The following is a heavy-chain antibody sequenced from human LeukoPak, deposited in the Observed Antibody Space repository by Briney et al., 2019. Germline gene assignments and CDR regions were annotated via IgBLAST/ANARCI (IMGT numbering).Heavy chain of an antibody. J-gene: IGHJ4*02. CDR1: GFTVSSNY. V-gene: IGHV3-11*03. CDR3: VRTAGRDGGPN. CDR2: ISGTGTDT. D-gene: IGHD2-21*02. Sequence: PGGPLRLSCAASGFTVSSNYMSWVRQAPGKGLEWISYISGTGTDTKYAASVKGRFTISRDNAAKSFYLQMNSLRVDDTAVYYCVRTAGRDGGPNWGQGNLVTVSS.